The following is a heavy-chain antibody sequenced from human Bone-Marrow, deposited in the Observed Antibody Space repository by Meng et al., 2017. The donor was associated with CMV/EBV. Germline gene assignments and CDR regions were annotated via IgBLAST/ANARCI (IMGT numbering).Heavy chain of an antibody. D-gene: IGHD1-26*01. V-gene: IGHV1-2*02. Sequence: TFTGYYRHWVRQAPQAPGQGPEWMGWINPNSGATNYAQKFQGRVTMTRDTSISTGYMELSGLKPDDTAVYYCARGYIVGTTTAWSDPWGQGTLVTVSS. CDR1: TFTGYY. J-gene: IGHJ5*02. CDR3: ARGYIVGTTTAWSDP. CDR2: INPNSGAT.